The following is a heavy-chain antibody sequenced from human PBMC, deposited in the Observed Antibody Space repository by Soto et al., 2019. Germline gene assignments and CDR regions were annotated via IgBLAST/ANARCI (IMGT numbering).Heavy chain of an antibody. J-gene: IGHJ4*02. Sequence: SETLSISCAVYRGSFSCYYWSGIGQPPGKGMESIGEINRSGSTNYNPFLKSRVTISVDTFKNQLSLKLRSVTAADTAVYNCARTAAAYYAYYFDYGGQGTQVTVSS. CDR1: RGSFSCYY. CDR2: INRSGST. D-gene: IGHD2-2*01. CDR3: ARTAAAYYAYYFDY. V-gene: IGHV4-34*01.